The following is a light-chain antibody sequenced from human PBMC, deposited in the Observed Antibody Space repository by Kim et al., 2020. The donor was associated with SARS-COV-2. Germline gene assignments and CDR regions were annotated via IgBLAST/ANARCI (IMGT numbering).Light chain of an antibody. J-gene: IGKJ3*01. CDR1: QSLLHSKGHNY. V-gene: IGKV2-28*01. CDR2: LAS. Sequence: EPASISCRSSQSLLHSKGHNYLDWYVQKPGQSPQLLIYLASNRASGVPDRFSGSGSCTDFTLKISRVEAEDVGVYYCMQALHGKAFGPGTKVDIK. CDR3: MQALHGKA.